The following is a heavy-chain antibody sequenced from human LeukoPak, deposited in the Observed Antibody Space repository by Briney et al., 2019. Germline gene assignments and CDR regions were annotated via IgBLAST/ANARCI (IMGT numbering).Heavy chain of an antibody. CDR1: GFTFSSYA. V-gene: IGHV3-23*01. D-gene: IGHD2-2*01. CDR3: AKSKTPYCSSTNCLMFDY. Sequence: GGSLRLSCAASGFTFSSYAMSWVRQAPGKGLEWVSGISGSGGGSTYDAESVKGRFTITRDNSKNTLYLQMNSLRAEDTAVYYCAKSKTPYCSSTNCLMFDYWGQGARVTVSS. J-gene: IGHJ4*02. CDR2: ISGSGGGST.